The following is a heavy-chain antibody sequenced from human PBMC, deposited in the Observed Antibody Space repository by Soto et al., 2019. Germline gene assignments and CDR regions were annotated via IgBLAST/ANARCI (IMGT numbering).Heavy chain of an antibody. V-gene: IGHV3-30-3*01. D-gene: IGHD3-22*01. CDR3: ARDLLEYYDSSGYPLDFDY. CDR1: GFTFSSYA. Sequence: ESGGGVVQPGRSLRLSCAASGFTFSSYAMHWVRQAPGKGLEWVAVISYDGSNKYYADSVKGRFTISRDNSKNTLYLQMNSLRAEDTAVYYCARDLLEYYDSSGYPLDFDYWGQGTLVTVSS. CDR2: ISYDGSNK. J-gene: IGHJ4*02.